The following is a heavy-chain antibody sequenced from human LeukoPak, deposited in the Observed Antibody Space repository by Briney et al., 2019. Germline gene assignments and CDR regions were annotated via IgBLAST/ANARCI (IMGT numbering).Heavy chain of an antibody. CDR2: IRFDGNEN. V-gene: IGHV3-30*02. CDR3: ANTIAVAGFYYYYGMDV. D-gene: IGHD6-19*01. Sequence: GGSLRLSCAASGFTFSSYGMHWVLQAPGKGLEWVAFIRFDGNENYYADSVKGRFTISRDNSKNTLYLQMNSLRADDTAIYYCANTIAVAGFYYYYGMDVWGQGTTVTVPS. J-gene: IGHJ6*02. CDR1: GFTFSSYG.